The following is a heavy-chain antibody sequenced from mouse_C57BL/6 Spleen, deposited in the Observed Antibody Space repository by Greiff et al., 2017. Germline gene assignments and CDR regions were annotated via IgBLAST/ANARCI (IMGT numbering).Heavy chain of an antibody. CDR2: IRNKANGYTT. J-gene: IGHJ2*01. V-gene: IGHV7-3*01. CDR3: ARYMMVTTLFDY. Sequence: EVQLVESGGGLVQPGGSLSLSCAASGFTFTDYYMSWVRQPPGKALEWLGFIRNKANGYTTEYSASVKGRFTISRDNSQSILYLQMNALRAEDSATYYCARYMMVTTLFDYWGQGTTLTVSS. D-gene: IGHD2-2*01. CDR1: GFTFTDYY.